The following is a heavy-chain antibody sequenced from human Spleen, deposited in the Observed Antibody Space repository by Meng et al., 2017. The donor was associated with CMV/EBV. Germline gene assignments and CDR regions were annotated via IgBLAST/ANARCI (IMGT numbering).Heavy chain of an antibody. V-gene: IGHV1-24*01. J-gene: IGHJ4*02. CDR2: FDPEDGET. Sequence: ASVKVSCKVSGYTLTELSMHWVRQAPGKGLEWMGGFDPEDGETIYAQKFQGRVTMTEDTSTDTAYMELSSLRSEDTAVYYCATGPKAIAARPRTFYFDYWGQGTLVTVSS. D-gene: IGHD6-6*01. CDR3: ATGPKAIAARPRTFYFDY. CDR1: GYTLTELS.